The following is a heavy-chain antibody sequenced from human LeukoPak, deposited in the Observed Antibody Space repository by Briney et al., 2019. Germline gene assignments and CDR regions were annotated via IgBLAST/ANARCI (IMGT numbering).Heavy chain of an antibody. CDR2: ISGSGGST. CDR1: GFTFNSYA. Sequence: GGSLRLSCASSGFTFNSYAMNWVRPAPGKGLEWVSGISGSGGSTHYADSVKGRFTISRDNSENTLYLQMNSLRAEDTAVYYCAKDSKYCGSTSCYYYFDYWGQGTLVTVSS. D-gene: IGHD2-2*01. J-gene: IGHJ4*02. V-gene: IGHV3-23*01. CDR3: AKDSKYCGSTSCYYYFDY.